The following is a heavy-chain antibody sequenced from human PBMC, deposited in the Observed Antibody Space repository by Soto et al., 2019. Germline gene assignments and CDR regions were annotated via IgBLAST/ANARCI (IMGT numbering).Heavy chain of an antibody. CDR3: ARRYYYDSSGYYNELAS. CDR1: GFSFMSYW. CDR2: INGDGSTT. J-gene: IGHJ4*02. Sequence: EVQLVESGGGLVQPGGSLRLSCEASGFSFMSYWMHWVRQPPGKGLVWVSRINGDGSTTNYVDAVKGRFTISRDNAKNXXYLHMNSLRVEDTAVSFCARRYYYDSSGYYNELASWGQGTLVTVSP. V-gene: IGHV3-74*01. D-gene: IGHD3-22*01.